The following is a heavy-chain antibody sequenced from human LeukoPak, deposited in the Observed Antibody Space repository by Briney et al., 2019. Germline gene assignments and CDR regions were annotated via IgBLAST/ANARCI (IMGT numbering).Heavy chain of an antibody. CDR2: IYYSGST. CDR1: GGSISSGGYY. V-gene: IGHV4-30-4*08. D-gene: IGHD2-2*01. J-gene: IGHJ3*02. CDR3: ASFRYCSSTSCLDAFDI. Sequence: SEILSLTCTVSGGSISSGGYYWSWIRQHPGKGLEWIGYIYYSGSTYYNPSLKSRVTISVDTSKNQFSLKPSSVTAADTAVYYCASFRYCSSTSCLDAFDIWGQGTMVTVSS.